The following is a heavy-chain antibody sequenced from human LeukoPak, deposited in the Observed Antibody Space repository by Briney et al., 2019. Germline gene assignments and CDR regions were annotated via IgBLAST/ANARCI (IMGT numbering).Heavy chain of an antibody. D-gene: IGHD2-21*01. V-gene: IGHV4-59*01. J-gene: IGHJ4*02. CDR3: AGGSSYCGGDCFDY. CDR2: IYYSGST. CDR1: GGSISSYY. Sequence: SETLSLTYTVSGGSISSYYWSWIRQPPGKGLEWIGDIYYSGSTKYNPSLKSRVTISVDTSKNQFSLKLSSVTAADTAVYYCAGGSSYCGGDCFDYWGQGTLVTVSS.